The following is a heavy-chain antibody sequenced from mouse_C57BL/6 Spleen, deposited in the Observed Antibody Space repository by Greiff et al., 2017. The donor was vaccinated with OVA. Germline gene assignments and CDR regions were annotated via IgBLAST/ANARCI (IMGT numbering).Heavy chain of an antibody. V-gene: IGHV5-12*01. D-gene: IGHD1-1*01. CDR1: GFTFSDYY. CDR2: ISNGGGSN. CDR3: AREAYYGSSSFAY. Sequence: DVKLVESGGGLVQPGGSLKLSCAASGFTFSDYYMYWVRQTPEKRLEWVAYISNGGGSNYYPDTVKGRFTISRDNAKNTLYLQMSRLKSEDTAMYYCAREAYYGSSSFAYWGQGTLVTVSA. J-gene: IGHJ3*01.